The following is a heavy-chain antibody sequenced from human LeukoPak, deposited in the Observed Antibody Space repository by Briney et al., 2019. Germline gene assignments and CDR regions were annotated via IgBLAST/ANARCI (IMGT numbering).Heavy chain of an antibody. CDR2: IYTSGST. V-gene: IGHV4-4*07. D-gene: IGHD6-19*01. CDR3: ARDGSGSGWSYYFVY. Sequence: SETLSLTCTVSGGSISSYYWSWIRQPAGKGLEWIGRIYTSGSTNYNPSLKSRVTMSVDTSKNQFSLKLSSVTAADTAVYYCARDGSGSGWSYYFVYWGQGTLVTVSS. J-gene: IGHJ4*02. CDR1: GGSISSYY.